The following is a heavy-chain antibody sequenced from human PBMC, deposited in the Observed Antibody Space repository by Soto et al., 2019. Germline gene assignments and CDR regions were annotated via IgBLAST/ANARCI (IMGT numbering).Heavy chain of an antibody. CDR3: ARHYGGNFNFDY. D-gene: IGHD4-17*01. V-gene: IGHV3-48*03. Sequence: SGGSLRLSCAASGSTFSSYEMNWVRQAPGKGLEWVSYISSSGSTIYYADSVKGRFTISRDNAKNSLYLQMNSLRAEDTAVYYCARHYGGNFNFDYWGQGTLVTVSS. J-gene: IGHJ4*02. CDR1: GSTFSSYE. CDR2: ISSSGSTI.